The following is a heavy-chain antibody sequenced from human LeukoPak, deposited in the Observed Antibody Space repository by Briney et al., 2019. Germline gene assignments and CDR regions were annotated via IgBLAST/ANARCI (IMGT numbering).Heavy chain of an antibody. CDR3: ARHARDVGNYYFDY. D-gene: IGHD1-7*01. Sequence: GSLRPSCAASGFTFSSYAMSWIRQPPGKGLEWIGYIYYSGSTNYNPSLKSRVTISVDTSKNQVSLQLSSVTAADTAVYYCARHARDVGNYYFDYWGQGTLITVSS. V-gene: IGHV4-59*08. CDR2: IYYSGST. CDR1: GFTFSSYA. J-gene: IGHJ4*02.